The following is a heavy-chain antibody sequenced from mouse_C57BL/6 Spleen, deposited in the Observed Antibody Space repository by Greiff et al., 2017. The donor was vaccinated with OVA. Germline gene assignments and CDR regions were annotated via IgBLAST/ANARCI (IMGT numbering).Heavy chain of an antibody. J-gene: IGHJ3*01. CDR1: GFNIKDDY. CDR3: TTWGTTVVEGAWFAY. V-gene: IGHV14-4*01. Sequence: VQLQQSGAELVRPGASVKLSCTASGFNIKDDYMHWVKQRPEQGLEWIGWIDPENGDTEYASKFQGKATITADTSSNTAYLQLSSLTSEDTAVYYCTTWGTTVVEGAWFAYWGQGTLVTVSA. D-gene: IGHD1-1*01. CDR2: IDPENGDT.